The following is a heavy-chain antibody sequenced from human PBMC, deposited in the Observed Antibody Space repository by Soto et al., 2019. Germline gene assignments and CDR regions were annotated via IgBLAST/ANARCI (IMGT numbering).Heavy chain of an antibody. CDR3: VKDAVAGNGVWDWFDL. CDR2: ISSSSSTI. CDR1: GFTFSSYS. V-gene: IGHV3-48*02. J-gene: IGHJ5*02. D-gene: IGHD6-19*01. Sequence: GGSLRLSCAASGFTFSSYSMNWVRQAPGKGLEWVSYISSSSSTIYYADSVKGRFTISRDNAKNSLYLQMNSLRDEDTALYFCVKDAVAGNGVWDWFDLWGQGTLVTVSS.